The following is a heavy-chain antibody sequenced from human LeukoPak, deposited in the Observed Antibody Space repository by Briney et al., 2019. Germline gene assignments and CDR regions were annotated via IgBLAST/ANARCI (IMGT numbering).Heavy chain of an antibody. D-gene: IGHD6-19*01. Sequence: PGGPLRLSCAASGFTVSSNYMSWVRQAPGKGLEWVSVIYSGGTTYYADSVKGRFTISRDDSKNTLYLQMNSLRADDTAVYYCARMLISSGYYVDYWGQGTLVTVSA. V-gene: IGHV3-53*01. CDR1: GFTVSSNY. CDR2: IYSGGTT. J-gene: IGHJ4*02. CDR3: ARMLISSGYYVDY.